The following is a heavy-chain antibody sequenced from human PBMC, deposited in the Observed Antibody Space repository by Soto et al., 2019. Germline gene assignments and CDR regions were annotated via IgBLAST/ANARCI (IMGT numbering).Heavy chain of an antibody. CDR1: GGSISSDY. CDR2: IYYSGST. J-gene: IGHJ4*02. Sequence: SETLSLTCTVSGGSISSDYWSWIRQPPGKGLEWIGYIYYSGSTNYNPSLKSRVTISVDTSKNQLSLKLSSVTAADTAVYYCARGKYYYDSSGYPAPFDYWGQGTLVTVS. D-gene: IGHD3-22*01. V-gene: IGHV4-59*01. CDR3: ARGKYYYDSSGYPAPFDY.